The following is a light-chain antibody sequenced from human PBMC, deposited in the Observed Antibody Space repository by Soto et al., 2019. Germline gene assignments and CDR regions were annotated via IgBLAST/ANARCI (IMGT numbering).Light chain of an antibody. CDR1: QSISSY. CDR3: QQSYSAPPP. CDR2: KAS. V-gene: IGKV1-39*01. Sequence: DIQMTQSPSSLSASVGDRVTITCRASQSISSYLNWYQQKPGKAPKLLIFKASTLQSGVPSRFSGSGSGTDFTLTISSLQPEDFATYSCQQSYSAPPPFCLGTKLEI. J-gene: IGKJ2*01.